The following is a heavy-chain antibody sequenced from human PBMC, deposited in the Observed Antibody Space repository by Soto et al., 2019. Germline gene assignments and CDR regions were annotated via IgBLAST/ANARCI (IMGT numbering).Heavy chain of an antibody. Sequence: GESLKISCKGSGYSFTSYWIGWVRPMPGKGLEWMGTIYPVDSETRYSPSFQGQVTISADKSISTAYLQWSSLKASDTVMYDCARLGPAAGTDYFDYWGQGTLVTVSS. J-gene: IGHJ4*02. CDR1: GYSFTSYW. CDR3: ARLGPAAGTDYFDY. D-gene: IGHD6-13*01. V-gene: IGHV5-51*01. CDR2: IYPVDSET.